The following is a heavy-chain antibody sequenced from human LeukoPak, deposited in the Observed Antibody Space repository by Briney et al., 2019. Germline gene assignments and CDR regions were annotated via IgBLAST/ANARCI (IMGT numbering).Heavy chain of an antibody. Sequence: RASVKVSCKASGYTFTSYDINWVRQATGQGLEWMGWMNPNSGNTGYAQKFQGRVTMTRNTSISTAYMEVSSLRSEDTAVYYCARGRGSYYYDSGASWFDPWGQGTLVTVSS. D-gene: IGHD3-22*01. V-gene: IGHV1-8*01. J-gene: IGHJ5*02. CDR2: MNPNSGNT. CDR1: GYTFTSYD. CDR3: ARGRGSYYYDSGASWFDP.